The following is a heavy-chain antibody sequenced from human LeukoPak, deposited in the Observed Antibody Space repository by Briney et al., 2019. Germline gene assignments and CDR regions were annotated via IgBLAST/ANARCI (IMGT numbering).Heavy chain of an antibody. V-gene: IGHV3-30*18. CDR3: AKDDNASPFDY. CDR2: ISYDGSNK. J-gene: IGHJ4*02. Sequence: PGGSLRLSCAASGFTFSSYGMHWVRQAPGKGLEWVAVISYDGSNKYYADSEKGRFTISRDNSKNTLYLQMNSLRAEDTAVYYCAKDDNASPFDYWGQGTLVTVSS. D-gene: IGHD1-14*01. CDR1: GFTFSSYG.